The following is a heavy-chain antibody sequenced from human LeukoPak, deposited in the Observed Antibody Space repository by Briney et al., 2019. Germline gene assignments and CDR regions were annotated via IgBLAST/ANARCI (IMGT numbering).Heavy chain of an antibody. CDR1: GGSISSSSYY. J-gene: IGHJ4*02. Sequence: SEALSLTCTVSGGSISSSSYYWGWIRQPPGKGLEWIGSIYYSGSTYYNPSLKSRVTISVDTSKNQFSLKLSSVTAADTAVYYCAIVQVGATTHLFDYWGQGTLVTVSS. D-gene: IGHD1-26*01. CDR3: AIVQVGATTHLFDY. CDR2: IYYSGST. V-gene: IGHV4-39*01.